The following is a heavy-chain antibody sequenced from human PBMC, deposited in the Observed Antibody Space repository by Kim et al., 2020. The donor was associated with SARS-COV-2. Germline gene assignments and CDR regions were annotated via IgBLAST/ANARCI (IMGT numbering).Heavy chain of an antibody. CDR2: TSYDGSNK. CDR3: AKMGSHYYDSSGSDDYFDY. V-gene: IGHV3-30*18. J-gene: IGHJ4*02. Sequence: GGSLRLSCAASGFTFRSYGMHWVRQAPGKGLEWVAVTSYDGSNKYYADSVKGRFTISRDNSKNTLYLQMNSLRAEDTAVYYCAKMGSHYYDSSGSDDYFDYWGQGTLVTVSS. CDR1: GFTFRSYG. D-gene: IGHD3-22*01.